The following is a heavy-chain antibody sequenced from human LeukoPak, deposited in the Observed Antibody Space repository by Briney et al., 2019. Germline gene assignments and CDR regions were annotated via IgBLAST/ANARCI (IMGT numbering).Heavy chain of an antibody. CDR1: GFTFSSYA. J-gene: IGHJ4*02. CDR2: ISYDGSNK. Sequence: GRSLRLSCAAPGFTFSSYAMHWVRQAPGKGLEWVAVISYDGSNKYYADSVKGRFTISRDDPKNTLYLQMNSLRAEDTAVYYCASGQLRYFDWLLRFDYWGQGTLVTVSS. D-gene: IGHD3-9*01. CDR3: ASGQLRYFDWLLRFDY. V-gene: IGHV3-30*04.